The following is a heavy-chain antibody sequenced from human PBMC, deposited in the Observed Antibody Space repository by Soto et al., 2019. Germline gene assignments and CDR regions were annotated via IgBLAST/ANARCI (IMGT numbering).Heavy chain of an antibody. CDR3: AKDYMGFTSGSITHALDI. J-gene: IGHJ3*02. CDR2: ISATFVGT. Sequence: PGGSLRLSCVASGFDFGAYALNWVRQRPGKGLEWVSTISATFVGTYYANSVRGRFTISRDISKNTVFLRMTSLRAEDTAVYYCAKDYMGFTSGSITHALDIWGQGTMVTV. CDR1: GFDFGAYA. D-gene: IGHD3-16*01. V-gene: IGHV3-23*01.